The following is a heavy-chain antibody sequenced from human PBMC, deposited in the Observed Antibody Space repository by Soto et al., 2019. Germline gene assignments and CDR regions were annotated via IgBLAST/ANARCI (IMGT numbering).Heavy chain of an antibody. J-gene: IGHJ4*02. CDR1: GFPFSSFA. CDR3: AKDISTGQGYRIFDY. Sequence: RSLSLSYVASGFPFSSFAMSWVPQAPGKGLEWVSLLSGSGDNTYYADSVKGRFTISRDNSKSTLYLQMNSLRAEDTAIYYCAKDISTGQGYRIFDYCGQGTQVTVSS. D-gene: IGHD5-18*01. V-gene: IGHV3-23*01. CDR2: LSGSGDNT.